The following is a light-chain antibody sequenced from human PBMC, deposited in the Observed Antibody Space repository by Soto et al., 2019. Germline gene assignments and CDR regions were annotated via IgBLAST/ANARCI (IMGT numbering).Light chain of an antibody. J-gene: IGLJ1*01. V-gene: IGLV2-14*03. CDR1: SSDIGSYDH. CDR3: ISYTDGQSYL. Sequence: QSALTQPASVSGSPGQSITISCSGTSSDIGSYDHVAWYQQFPGKSPKLIIYAVSDRPSGVSDRFSGSKSGISASLTISGLQTEDEADYYCISYTDGQSYLFGNGTKVTVL. CDR2: AVS.